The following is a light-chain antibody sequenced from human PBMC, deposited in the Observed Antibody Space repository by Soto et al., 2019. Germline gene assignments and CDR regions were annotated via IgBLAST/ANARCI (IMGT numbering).Light chain of an antibody. CDR3: QQYNNWPPLT. V-gene: IGKV3-15*01. Sequence: EIVMTQSPATLSVSPGERAPLSCRASQRFSSNLAWYQQKPGQAPRLLIYGASTRATGIPARFSGSGSGTEFTLTISSLQSEDFAVYYCQQYNNWPPLTFGGGTKVEIK. J-gene: IGKJ4*01. CDR1: QRFSSN. CDR2: GAS.